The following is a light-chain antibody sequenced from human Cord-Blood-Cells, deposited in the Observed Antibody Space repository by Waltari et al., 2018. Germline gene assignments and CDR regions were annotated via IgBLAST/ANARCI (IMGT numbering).Light chain of an antibody. V-gene: IGLV2-14*03. CDR1: SSDVGGYNY. CDR2: DVI. J-gene: IGLJ1*01. CDR3: SSFTSSSAYV. Sequence: QSALTQPASVSGSPGQSITISCTGTSSDVGGYNYVSWYQQHPGKAPTLMIYDVIKRPSGVSNLYAGSKSGNTASLAISWLQAEDRADYYCSSFTSSSAYVFGTGAKFTVL.